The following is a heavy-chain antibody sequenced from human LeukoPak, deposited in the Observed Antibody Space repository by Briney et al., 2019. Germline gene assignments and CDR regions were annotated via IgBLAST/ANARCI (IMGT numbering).Heavy chain of an antibody. CDR2: ISGGGYST. CDR3: ARDGGSAIPFDY. J-gene: IGHJ4*02. CDR1: GFTFSSYA. V-gene: IGHV3-23*01. Sequence: TGGSLRLSCAASGFTFSSYAMNWVRQAPGKGLEWVSTISGGGYSTYYADSVKGRFTISRGNSKNTLYLQMNSLRAEDTAVYYCARDGGSAIPFDYWGQGTLVTVSS.